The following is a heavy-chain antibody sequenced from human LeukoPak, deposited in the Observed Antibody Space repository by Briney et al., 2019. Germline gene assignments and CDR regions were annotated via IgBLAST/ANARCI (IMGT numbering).Heavy chain of an antibody. D-gene: IGHD1-7*01. CDR3: AREGGTTIGHAFDI. Sequence: ASVKVSCKVSGYTLTELSMHWVRQAPGKGLEWMGGFDPEDGETIYAQKFQGRVTMTEDTSTDTAYMELSSLRSDDTAVYYCAREGGTTIGHAFDIWGQGTMVTVSS. CDR1: GYTLTELS. V-gene: IGHV1-24*01. J-gene: IGHJ3*02. CDR2: FDPEDGET.